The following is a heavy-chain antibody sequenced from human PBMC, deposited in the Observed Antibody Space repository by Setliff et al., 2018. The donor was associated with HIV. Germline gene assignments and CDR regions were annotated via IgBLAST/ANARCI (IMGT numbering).Heavy chain of an antibody. CDR2: IKSDGTEK. V-gene: IGHV3-7*01. J-gene: IGHJ4*02. CDR1: AFSFNNYY. CDR3: ATYLDISSFNHNFDF. Sequence: PGGSLRLSCIASAFSFNNYYMTWVRQAPGKGLEWVGNIKSDGTEKNYVDSVRGRFTISRDNAKNSLYLQMSSLRAEDTAVYYCATYLDISSFNHNFDFWGQGTLVTVSS. D-gene: IGHD3-9*01.